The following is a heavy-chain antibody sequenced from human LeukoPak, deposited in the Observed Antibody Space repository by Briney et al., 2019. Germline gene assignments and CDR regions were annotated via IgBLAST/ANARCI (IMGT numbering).Heavy chain of an antibody. CDR1: GYTFTSYY. CDR3: ATYSSSWYYFDY. Sequence: ASVKVSCKASGYTFTSYYMHWARQAPGQGLEWMGIINPSGGSTSYAQKFQGRVTMTSDTSTSTVYMELSSLRSEDTAVYYCATYSSSWYYFDYWGQGTLVTVSS. D-gene: IGHD6-13*01. J-gene: IGHJ4*02. CDR2: INPSGGST. V-gene: IGHV1-46*01.